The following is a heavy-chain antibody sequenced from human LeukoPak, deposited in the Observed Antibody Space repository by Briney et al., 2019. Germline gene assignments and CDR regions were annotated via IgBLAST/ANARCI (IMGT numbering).Heavy chain of an antibody. V-gene: IGHV3-23*01. Sequence: GGSLRLSCAASGFTFSSYAMSWVRQAPGKGLEWASAISGSGGTTYYADSVKGRFTMSRGNPKNTLCLQMNSLRADDTAVYYCAKYSGSYPNRGAFDIWGQGTMVTVSS. CDR3: AKYSGSYPNRGAFDI. CDR1: GFTFSSYA. J-gene: IGHJ3*02. D-gene: IGHD3-10*01. CDR2: ISGSGGTT.